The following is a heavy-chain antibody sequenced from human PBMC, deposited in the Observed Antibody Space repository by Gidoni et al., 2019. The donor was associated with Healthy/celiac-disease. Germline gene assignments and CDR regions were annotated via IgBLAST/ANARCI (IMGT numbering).Heavy chain of an antibody. CDR1: SISSSSYY. Sequence: SISSSSYYWGWIRQPPGKGLEWIGSIYYSGSTYYNPSLKSRVTISVDTSKNQFSLKLSSVTAADTAVYYCARREVITTVPFDYWGQGTLVTVSS. J-gene: IGHJ4*02. CDR3: ARREVITTVPFDY. D-gene: IGHD3-9*01. V-gene: IGHV4-39*01. CDR2: IYYSGST.